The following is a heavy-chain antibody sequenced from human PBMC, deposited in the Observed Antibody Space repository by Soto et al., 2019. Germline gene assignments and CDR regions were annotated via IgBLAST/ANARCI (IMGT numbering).Heavy chain of an antibody. V-gene: IGHV4-59*07. CDR2: IHYKGST. D-gene: IGHD3-10*01. Sequence: SDTLSGNCGVPGGSTGDNTWSWIRQPPKKGPEWIGYIHYKGSTSYNPSLKGRVTISVDTSKNQLSLNLNSVTAADTAVYHCARLNRDEVGYGLDVWGQGTLVTVSS. CDR3: ARLNRDEVGYGLDV. CDR1: GGSTGDNT. J-gene: IGHJ3*01.